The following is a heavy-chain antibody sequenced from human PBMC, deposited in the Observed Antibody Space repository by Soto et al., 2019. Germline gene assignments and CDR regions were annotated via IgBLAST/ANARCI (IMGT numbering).Heavy chain of an antibody. CDR2: ISYDGSNK. CDR3: ARDVIAAAGTAPGTWFDY. J-gene: IGHJ4*02. CDR1: GFTFSSYA. V-gene: IGHV3-30-3*01. Sequence: GGSLRLSCAASGFTFSSYAMHWVRQAPGKGLEWVAVISYDGSNKYYADSVKGRFTISRDNSKNTLYLQMNSLRAEDTAVYYCARDVIAAAGTAPGTWFDYWGQGTLVTVSS. D-gene: IGHD6-13*01.